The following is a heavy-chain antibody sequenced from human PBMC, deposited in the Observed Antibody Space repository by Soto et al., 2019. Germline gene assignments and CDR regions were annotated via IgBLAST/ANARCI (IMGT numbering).Heavy chain of an antibody. J-gene: IGHJ3*02. Sequence: VKVSCKASGGTFSSYAISWVRQAPGQGLEWMGGIIPIFGTANYAQKFQGRVTITADESMSTAYMELSSLRSEDTAVYYCARVLAAPTDAFDIWGQGTMVTVS. D-gene: IGHD6-6*01. V-gene: IGHV1-69*01. CDR2: IIPIFGTA. CDR3: ARVLAAPTDAFDI. CDR1: GGTFSSYA.